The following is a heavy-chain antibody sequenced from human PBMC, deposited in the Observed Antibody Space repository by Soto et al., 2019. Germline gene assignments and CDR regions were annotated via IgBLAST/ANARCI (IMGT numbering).Heavy chain of an antibody. CDR2: IYPGDSDT. D-gene: IGHD3-10*01. V-gene: IGHV5-51*01. J-gene: IGHJ6*02. CDR3: ARNRLRQYYYGMDV. Sequence: PGESLKISCQGSGYSFANYWIAWVRQMPGKGLEWVGVIYPGDSDTRYSPSFRGQVTISADKSISHVYLQWNSLKASDTAMYYCARNRLRQYYYGMDVWGQGTTVTVSS. CDR1: GYSFANYW.